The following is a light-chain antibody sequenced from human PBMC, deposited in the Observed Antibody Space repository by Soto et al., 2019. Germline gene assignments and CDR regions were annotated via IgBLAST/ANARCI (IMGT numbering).Light chain of an antibody. CDR1: QSVSIH. CDR3: QQYSNWPPIT. Sequence: TVMTQSPGTLSVSLGERATLSCRASQSVSIHLAWYQQKPGQAPRLLIYDTSTRATGIPARFSGSGSGTEFTLTISSLQSEDFAVYYCQQYSNWPPITFGQGTRLENK. CDR2: DTS. V-gene: IGKV3-15*01. J-gene: IGKJ5*01.